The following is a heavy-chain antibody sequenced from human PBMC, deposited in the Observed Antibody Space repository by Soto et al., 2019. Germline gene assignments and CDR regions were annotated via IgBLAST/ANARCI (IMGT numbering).Heavy chain of an antibody. CDR1: GGSVSSVSYY. CDR3: ARTGIAAAGPQDF. CDR2: ISYSGST. V-gene: IGHV4-61*01. Sequence: SETLSLTCAVSGGSVSSVSYYWSWIRQPPGKGLEWIGYISYSGSTNYTPSLKSRVTMSLDTSRNQFSLKLISVTAADTAVYYCARTGIAAAGPQDFWAQGTLVTVSS. J-gene: IGHJ4*02. D-gene: IGHD6-13*01.